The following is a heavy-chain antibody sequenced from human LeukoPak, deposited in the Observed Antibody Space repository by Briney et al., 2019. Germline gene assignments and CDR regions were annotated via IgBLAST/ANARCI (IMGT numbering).Heavy chain of an antibody. Sequence: TSVKVSCKAAGFSFTNSAVQWVRQARGQGLEWIGWIVVGSGNTIYVQKFQERVTITRDMSTSTAYMELSSLRSEDTAVYYCAAGYIGGAMVTNAFDTWGQGTMVTVSS. CDR3: AAGYIGGAMVTNAFDT. J-gene: IGHJ3*02. CDR1: GFSFTNSA. D-gene: IGHD5-18*01. CDR2: IVVGSGNT. V-gene: IGHV1-58*01.